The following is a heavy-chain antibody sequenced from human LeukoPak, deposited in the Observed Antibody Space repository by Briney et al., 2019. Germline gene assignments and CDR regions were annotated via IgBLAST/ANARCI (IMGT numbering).Heavy chain of an antibody. CDR3: AQGHLCSSTSCYGYAFDI. CDR1: GFTFSSNS. Sequence: GGSLRLSCAASGFTFSSNSMNWVRQAPGKGLEWVSYISSTGGTIYYADSMKGRFTISRDNAKNSLYLQMNSLRAEDTAVYYCAQGHLCSSTSCYGYAFDIWGQGTMVTVSS. D-gene: IGHD2-2*01. J-gene: IGHJ3*02. CDR2: ISSTGGTI. V-gene: IGHV3-48*04.